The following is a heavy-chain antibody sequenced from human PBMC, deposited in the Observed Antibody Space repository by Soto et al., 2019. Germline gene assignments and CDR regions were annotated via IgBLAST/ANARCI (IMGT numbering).Heavy chain of an antibody. D-gene: IGHD3-22*01. CDR1: GFTFSSYG. Sequence: QVQLVESGGGVVQPGRSLRLSCAASGFTFSSYGMHWVRQAPGKGLEWVAVIWYDGSNKYYADSVKGRFTISRDNSKNTLYLQMNGLRSEDKAAYYCARDSSGYYYVGYFGYWGQGNLVTVSS. J-gene: IGHJ4*02. V-gene: IGHV3-33*01. CDR3: ARDSSGYYYVGYFGY. CDR2: IWYDGSNK.